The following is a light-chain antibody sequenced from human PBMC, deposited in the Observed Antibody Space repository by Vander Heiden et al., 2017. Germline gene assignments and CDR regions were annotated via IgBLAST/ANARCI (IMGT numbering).Light chain of an antibody. V-gene: IGLV1-40*01. CDR3: QSYDSSLSANYV. CDR2: GNS. CDR1: SSNIGAGYD. Sequence: QSVLTQPPSVSGAPGQRVTISCTGSSSNIGAGYDVHWYQQLPGTAPKRLIYGNSNRPSGFPDRFSGSKSGTSASLAITGLQAEDEADYYCQSYDSSLSANYVFGTGTKVTVL. J-gene: IGLJ1*01.